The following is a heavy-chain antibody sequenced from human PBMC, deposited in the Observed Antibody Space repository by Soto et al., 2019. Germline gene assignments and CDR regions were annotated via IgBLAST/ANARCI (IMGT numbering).Heavy chain of an antibody. D-gene: IGHD6-13*01. CDR2: MNPNSGNT. CDR1: GYTFTSYD. Sequence: GASVKVSCKASGYTFTSYDINWARQATGQGLEWMGWMNPNSGNTGYAQKFQGRVTMTRNTSTSTAYMELSSLRSDDTAVYYCARRSSWYYYYGMDVWGQGTTVTVSS. V-gene: IGHV1-8*01. CDR3: ARRSSWYYYYGMDV. J-gene: IGHJ6*02.